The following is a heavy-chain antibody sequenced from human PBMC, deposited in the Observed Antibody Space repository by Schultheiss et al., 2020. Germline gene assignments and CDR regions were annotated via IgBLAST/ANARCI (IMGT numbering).Heavy chain of an antibody. CDR1: GFTFSSYA. J-gene: IGHJ5*02. CDR3: ARDGGDTVTTQIPNWFDP. D-gene: IGHD4-17*01. CDR2: ISSSSSYT. V-gene: IGHV3-21*05. Sequence: GGSLRLSCAASGFTFSSYAMSWVRQAPGKGLEWVSYISSSSSYTNYADSVKGRFTISRDNAKNSLYLQMNSLRAEDTAVYYCARDGGDTVTTQIPNWFDPWGQGTLVTVSS.